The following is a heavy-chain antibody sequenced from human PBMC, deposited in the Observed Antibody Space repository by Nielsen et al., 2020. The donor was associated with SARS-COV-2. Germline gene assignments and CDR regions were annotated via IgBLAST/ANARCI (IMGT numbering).Heavy chain of an antibody. V-gene: IGHV3-23*03. CDR1: GFTFSNYA. J-gene: IGHJ4*02. D-gene: IGHD5-12*01. CDR2: VYSGVSSS. CDR3: AKPRSGGYEDYFDY. Sequence: GESLKISCATSGFTFSNYAMNWVRQAPGKGLEWISIVYSGVSSSYYADSVKGRFTISRDNSKNTLYLQMNSLRVEDTAVYFCAKPRSGGYEDYFDYWGQGTLVTASS.